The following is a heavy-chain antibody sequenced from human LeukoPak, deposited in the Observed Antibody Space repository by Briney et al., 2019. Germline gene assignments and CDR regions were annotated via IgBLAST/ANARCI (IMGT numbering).Heavy chain of an antibody. Sequence: GGSLRLSCAASGFTFSRHWMSWVRQAPGKGLEWVANIKRDGSEKNYVDSVKGRFTISRDNAKSSLYLQMNSLRAEDTAVYYCARDYGGSSPFDYWGQGTLVTVSS. V-gene: IGHV3-7*01. D-gene: IGHD4-23*01. J-gene: IGHJ4*02. CDR2: IKRDGSEK. CDR3: ARDYGGSSPFDY. CDR1: GFTFSRHW.